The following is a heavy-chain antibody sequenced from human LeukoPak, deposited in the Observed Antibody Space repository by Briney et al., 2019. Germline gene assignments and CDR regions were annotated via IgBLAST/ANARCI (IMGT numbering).Heavy chain of an antibody. CDR2: MNVKSGAP. J-gene: IGHJ4*02. CDR3: ARDRFGSHPGADH. CDR1: GYNFVDYY. Sequence: ASVKVSCKASGYNFVDYYIHWVRQAPGQGLEWMGWMNVKSGAPNVAQKFQDRVTMTRDTSISSAFMELGTLRPDDTAVYFCARDRFGSHPGADHWGQGTLLIVSS. V-gene: IGHV1-2*02. D-gene: IGHD3-16*01.